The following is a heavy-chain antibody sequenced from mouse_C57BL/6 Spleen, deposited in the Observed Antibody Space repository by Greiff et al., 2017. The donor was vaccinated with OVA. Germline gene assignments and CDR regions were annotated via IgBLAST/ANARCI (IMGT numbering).Heavy chain of an antibody. CDR2: INPNYGTT. D-gene: IGHD1-1*01. CDR1: GYSFTDYN. Sequence: VQLQQSGPELVKPGASVKISCKASGYSFTDYNMHWVKQSNGKSLEWIGVINPNYGTTSYNQTFQGKATLTVDQSSSTAYMQLNSLTSEDSAVYDCAGADYYGSRGFDYWGQGTTLTVSS. J-gene: IGHJ2*01. CDR3: AGADYYGSRGFDY. V-gene: IGHV1-39*01.